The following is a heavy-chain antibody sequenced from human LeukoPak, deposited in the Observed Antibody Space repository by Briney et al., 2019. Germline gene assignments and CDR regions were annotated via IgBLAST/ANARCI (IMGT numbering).Heavy chain of an antibody. Sequence: SETLSLTCTVSGGSVSSDYWNWIRQPPGKGLEWIGYIHYTGNTNDNPSLKSRVTISMDASKNQFSLKLSSVTAADTALYYCARRSTYGFFDYRGQGTLVTVSS. J-gene: IGHJ4*02. CDR1: GGSVSSDY. CDR2: IHYTGNT. D-gene: IGHD4-17*01. CDR3: ARRSTYGFFDY. V-gene: IGHV4-59*08.